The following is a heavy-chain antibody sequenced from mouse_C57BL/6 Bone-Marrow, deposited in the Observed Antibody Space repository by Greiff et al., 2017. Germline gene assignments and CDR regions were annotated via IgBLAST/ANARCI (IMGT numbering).Heavy chain of an antibody. CDR3: ERPETAQATIDY. D-gene: IGHD3-2*02. J-gene: IGHJ2*01. Sequence: EVQLQQSGPELVKPGASVKISCKASGYTFTDYYMNWVKQSPGNSLEWIGDINPNNGGTSYNQKFKGKATLTVDKSSSTAYMELRSLTSEDSAVYYGERPETAQATIDYWGQGTTLTVSS. CDR1: GYTFTDYY. V-gene: IGHV1-26*01. CDR2: INPNNGGT.